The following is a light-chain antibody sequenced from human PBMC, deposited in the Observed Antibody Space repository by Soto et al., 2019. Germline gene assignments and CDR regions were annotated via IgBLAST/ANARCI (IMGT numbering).Light chain of an antibody. J-gene: IGKJ4*01. CDR1: QSIGTY. CDR3: QQYYIYPPT. Sequence: AIRMTQSQASFSASTGDRVTITCRASQSIGTYLAWYQQIPGRAPKLLIFAASTLQRGVPSRFSGSGSGTDFTLTISCLQSEDFATYYCQQYYIYPPTFGGGTKVEIK. CDR2: AAS. V-gene: IGKV1-8*01.